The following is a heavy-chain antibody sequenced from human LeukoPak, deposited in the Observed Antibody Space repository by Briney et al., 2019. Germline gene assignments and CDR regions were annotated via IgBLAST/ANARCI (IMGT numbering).Heavy chain of an antibody. CDR3: TRHGFSSYYDSSDYENAFDI. V-gene: IGHV4-39*01. Sequence: SETLSLTCTVSGGSISSSSYYWGWIRQPPGKGLEWIGSIYYSGSTYYNPSLKSRVTISVDTSKNQFSLKLTSVTAVDTAVYYCTRHGFSSYYDSSDYENAFDIWGQGTMVTVSS. J-gene: IGHJ3*02. CDR2: IYYSGST. CDR1: GGSISSSSYY. D-gene: IGHD3-22*01.